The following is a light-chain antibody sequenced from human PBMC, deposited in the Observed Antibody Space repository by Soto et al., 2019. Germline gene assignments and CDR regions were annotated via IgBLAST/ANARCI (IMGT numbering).Light chain of an antibody. CDR2: GAS. J-gene: IGKJ4*01. CDR1: QSVSSN. CDR3: QQYNDWPLT. V-gene: IGKV3-15*01. Sequence: EIVMTQSPATLSVSPGERATLSCRASQSVSSNLAWYQQKVGQAPRLLIYGASTRATSIPARFSGSGSGTEFTLTISSLQTEDFAVYFCQQYNDWPLTFGGGTNVEIK.